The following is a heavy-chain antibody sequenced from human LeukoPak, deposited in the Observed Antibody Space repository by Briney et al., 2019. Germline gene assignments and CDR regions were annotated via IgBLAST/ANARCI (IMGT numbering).Heavy chain of an antibody. J-gene: IGHJ6*02. CDR3: ARSGGSYSFLYYYYGMDV. CDR2: IYYSGST. CDR1: GGSISSGGYY. V-gene: IGHV4-31*03. Sequence: SETLSLTCTVSGGSISSGGYYWSWIRQHPGKGLEWIGYIYYSGSTYYNPSLKSRVTISVDTSKNQFSLKLSSVTAADTAVYYCARSGGSYSFLYYYYGMDVWGQGTTVTVSS. D-gene: IGHD1-26*01.